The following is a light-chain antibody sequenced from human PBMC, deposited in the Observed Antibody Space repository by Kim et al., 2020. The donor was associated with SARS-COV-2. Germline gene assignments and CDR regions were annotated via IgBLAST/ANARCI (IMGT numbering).Light chain of an antibody. V-gene: IGKV1-9*01. CDR1: QGISSD. Sequence: ASLWHRVTITFRASQGISSDLAWYQQKPGKAPKLLIYAASTLQRGVPSRFSGSGSGTDFTLPISSLQPEDFATYYCLQLNRYPRTFGQGTKVDIK. CDR3: LQLNRYPRT. J-gene: IGKJ1*01. CDR2: AAS.